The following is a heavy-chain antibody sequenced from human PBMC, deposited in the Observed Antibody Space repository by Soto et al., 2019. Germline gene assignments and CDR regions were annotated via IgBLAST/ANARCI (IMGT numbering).Heavy chain of an antibody. Sequence: EVQLVEPGGGLVQPGGSLKLSCAASGFTFSDSAMHWVRQASGKGLEWVGRIRNKGNNYATAYTASVKGRFTISRDDSKNTVYLQMNSLKIDDTAVYYRTSRRDWTAVDPLDYWGLGTLVTVSS. CDR2: IRNKGNNYAT. D-gene: IGHD5-18*01. V-gene: IGHV3-73*02. CDR1: GFTFSDSA. CDR3: TSRRDWTAVDPLDY. J-gene: IGHJ4*02.